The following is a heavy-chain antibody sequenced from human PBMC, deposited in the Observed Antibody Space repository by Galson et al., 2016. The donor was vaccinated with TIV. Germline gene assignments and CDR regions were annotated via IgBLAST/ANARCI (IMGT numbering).Heavy chain of an antibody. J-gene: IGHJ6*02. CDR2: ISGGGGST. CDR1: GFTFSIFA. D-gene: IGHD3-22*01. Sequence: SLRLSCAASGFTFSIFAMTWVRQAPGMRLEGVSAISGGGGSTYYADSVKGRCTISRDNSKNTLFLPMNSLKAEDTAVYYCTKVPSSGFAYYYGLDVWGQGTTVTVSS. CDR3: TKVPSSGFAYYYGLDV. V-gene: IGHV3-23*01.